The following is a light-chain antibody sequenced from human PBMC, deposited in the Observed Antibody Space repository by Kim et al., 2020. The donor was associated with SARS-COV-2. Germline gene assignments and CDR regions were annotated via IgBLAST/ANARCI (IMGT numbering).Light chain of an antibody. CDR2: TDT. V-gene: IGLV3-9*01. Sequence: VAQGQTARITGGENNNGSKDVLWYQQKPGQAPVLVIYTDTNRPSGIPERFSGSNAGNTATLTISRAQAGDEADYYCQVWDSSTWVFGGGTQLTVL. CDR1: NNGSKD. J-gene: IGLJ3*02. CDR3: QVWDSSTWV.